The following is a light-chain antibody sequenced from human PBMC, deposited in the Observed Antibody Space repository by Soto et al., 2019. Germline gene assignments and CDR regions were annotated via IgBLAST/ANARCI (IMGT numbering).Light chain of an antibody. CDR1: SSDIGAYDY. CDR2: EVN. Sequence: VLTQPASLSGSPGQSITISCTGTSSDIGAYDYVSWFQQHPGKAPKLMISEVNNRPSGVSNRFSGSKSGHTAYLTISGLQVEDEADYFSDSFTRRRSHVIGTRTKV. J-gene: IGLJ1*01. CDR3: DSFTRRRSHV. V-gene: IGLV2-14*01.